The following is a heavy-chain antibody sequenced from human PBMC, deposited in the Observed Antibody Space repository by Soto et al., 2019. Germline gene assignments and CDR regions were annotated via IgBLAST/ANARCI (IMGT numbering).Heavy chain of an antibody. CDR2: IIPIFGTA. Sequence: SVKVSCKASGGAFSSYAISWVRQAPGQGLEWMGGIIPIFGTANYAQKFQGRVTITADESTSTAYMELSSLRSEDTAVYYCARDNRYDFWSGYPQAYYYYYGMDVWGQGTTVTVSS. D-gene: IGHD3-3*01. V-gene: IGHV1-69*13. CDR3: ARDNRYDFWSGYPQAYYYYYGMDV. CDR1: GGAFSSYA. J-gene: IGHJ6*02.